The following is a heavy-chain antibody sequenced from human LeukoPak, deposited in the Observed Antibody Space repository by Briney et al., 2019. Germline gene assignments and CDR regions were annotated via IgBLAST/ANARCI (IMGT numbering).Heavy chain of an antibody. Sequence: SETLSLTCTVSGGSISSPYWSWIRQPPGKGLEWIGYIYYSGSTNYNPSLKSRVTISVDTSKNQLSLKLSSVTAADTAVYYCASVGYADYWGQGTLVTVSS. CDR3: ASVGYADY. J-gene: IGHJ4*02. CDR2: IYYSGST. CDR1: GGSISSPY. D-gene: IGHD1-1*01. V-gene: IGHV4-59*11.